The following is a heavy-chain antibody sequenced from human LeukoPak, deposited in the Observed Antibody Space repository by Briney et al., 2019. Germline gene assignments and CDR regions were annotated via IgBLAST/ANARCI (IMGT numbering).Heavy chain of an antibody. V-gene: IGHV5-10-1*01. D-gene: IGHD3-10*01. Sequence: GESLKISCKGSGYSFTSYWISWVRQMPGKGLEWMGRIDPSDSYTNYSPSFQGHVTISADKSISTAYLQWSSLKASDTAMYYCARPRQYYYGSGSYYAPDAFDIWGQGTMVTVSS. J-gene: IGHJ3*02. CDR2: IDPSDSYT. CDR1: GYSFTSYW. CDR3: ARPRQYYYGSGSYYAPDAFDI.